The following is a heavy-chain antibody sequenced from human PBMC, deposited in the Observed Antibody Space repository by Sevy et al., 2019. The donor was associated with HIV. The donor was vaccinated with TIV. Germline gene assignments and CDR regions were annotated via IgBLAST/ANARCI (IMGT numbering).Heavy chain of an antibody. J-gene: IGHJ4*02. D-gene: IGHD3-22*01. V-gene: IGHV1-24*01. CDR2: FDPEDGET. CDR3: ATTKDYYDSSGSPFDS. Sequence: ASVKVSCKVSGYTLSQISMHWVRQAPGKGLEWMGSFDPEDGETIYAQKFQDRVTMTEDTSTDTAYMELSSLRSDDTAVYYCATTKDYYDSSGSPFDSWGQGTLVTVSS. CDR1: GYTLSQIS.